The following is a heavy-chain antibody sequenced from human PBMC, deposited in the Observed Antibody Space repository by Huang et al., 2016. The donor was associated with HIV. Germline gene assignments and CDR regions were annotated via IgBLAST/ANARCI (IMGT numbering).Heavy chain of an antibody. V-gene: IGHV7-4-1*02. CDR1: GYTFTSYT. J-gene: IGHJ5*02. CDR2: INTNDGKS. Sequence: QVQLVQSGSELKKPGASVKVSCKASGYTFTSYTLNWVRQAPGQGLEWMGWINTNDGKSTYAQDFTGRFVFSVDTAVSTAYLHISSLRAEDTAVYYCGRGGGGSSWQTPLVWFDPWGQGTLVTVSS. D-gene: IGHD6-13*01. CDR3: GRGGGGSSWQTPLVWFDP.